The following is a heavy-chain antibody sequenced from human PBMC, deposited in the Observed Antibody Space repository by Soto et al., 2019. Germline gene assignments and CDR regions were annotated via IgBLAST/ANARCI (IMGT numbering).Heavy chain of an antibody. D-gene: IGHD1-26*01. CDR1: GGSISSSNW. CDR2: IYHSGST. J-gene: IGHJ6*02. Sequence: SETLSLTCAVSGGSISSSNWWSWVRQPPGKGLEWIGEIYHSGSTNYNPSLKSRVTISVDKSKNQFSLKLSSVTAADTAVYYCARGGVGWGNYYYGMDGWGQGTTVTVSS. CDR3: ARGGVGWGNYYYGMDG. V-gene: IGHV4-4*02.